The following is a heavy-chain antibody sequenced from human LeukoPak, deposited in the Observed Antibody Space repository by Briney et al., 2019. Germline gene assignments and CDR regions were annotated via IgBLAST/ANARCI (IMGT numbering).Heavy chain of an antibody. CDR3: ARSADVVTTMIPSLDY. D-gene: IGHD5-12*01. CDR2: IYPGDSDT. CDR1: GYSFSNYW. J-gene: IGHJ4*02. Sequence: GESLKISCKASGYSFSNYWIGWVRQMPGKGLEWMGIIYPGDSDTRYGLSFQGQVTTSADESISTAYLQWSSLRASDSAMYYCARSADVVTTMIPSLDYWGQGTLVTVSS. V-gene: IGHV5-51*01.